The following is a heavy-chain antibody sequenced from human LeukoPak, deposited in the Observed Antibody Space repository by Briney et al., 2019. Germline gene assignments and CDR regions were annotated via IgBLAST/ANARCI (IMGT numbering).Heavy chain of an antibody. CDR2: INHSGST. D-gene: IGHD3-10*01. CDR3: ARGRITMVRGVFNWFDP. J-gene: IGHJ5*02. Sequence: PSETLSLTCAVYGGSFSGYYWSWIRQPPGKGLEWIGEINHSGSTNYNPSLTSRVTISVDTSKNQFSLKMSSVTAEDTGVYYCARGRITMVRGVFNWFDPWGQGTLVSVSS. V-gene: IGHV4-34*01. CDR1: GGSFSGYY.